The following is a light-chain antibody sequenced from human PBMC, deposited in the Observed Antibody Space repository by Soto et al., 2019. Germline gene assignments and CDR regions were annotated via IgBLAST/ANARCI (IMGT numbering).Light chain of an antibody. CDR3: QQFVSSPQT. J-gene: IGKJ2*01. CDR1: QNVITNS. V-gene: IGKV3-20*01. CDR2: GAS. Sequence: DIVLTQSPGTLSLSPGERATLSCRASQNVITNSLNWYQQKPGQAPRPLSFGASGRATGIPARFSGSGFGTDFTLTINGLEPEDFEVYYCQQFVSSPQTFGQGTKLDIK.